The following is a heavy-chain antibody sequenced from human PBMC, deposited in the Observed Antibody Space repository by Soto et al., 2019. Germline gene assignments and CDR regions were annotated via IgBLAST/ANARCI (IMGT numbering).Heavy chain of an antibody. CDR2: IYYSGST. CDR1: GDSISSDGYY. CDR3: ARRHDALTGPDAFDV. V-gene: IGHV4-31*03. J-gene: IGHJ3*01. D-gene: IGHD3-9*01. Sequence: QVQLQESGPGLVKASQTLSLICTVSGDSISSDGYYLTWIRQHPGKGLEWIGDIYYSGSTSYNPSLESRVTMSVHTSDNQLSLKLLSVTAADTAVYYCARRHDALTGPDAFDVWGQGTKVTVSS.